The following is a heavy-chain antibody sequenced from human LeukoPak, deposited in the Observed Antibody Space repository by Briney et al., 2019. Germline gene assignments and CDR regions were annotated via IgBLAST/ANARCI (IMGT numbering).Heavy chain of an antibody. CDR1: GFTFSSYA. CDR2: ISGSGGST. D-gene: IGHD3-9*01. V-gene: IGHV3-23*01. Sequence: GGSLRLSCAASGFTFSSYAMSWVCQAPGKGLEWVSAISGSGGSTYYADSVKGRFTISRDNSKNTLYLQMNSLRAEDTAAYYCAKAGVLYDILTGYFNYWGQGTLVTVSS. J-gene: IGHJ4*02. CDR3: AKAGVLYDILTGYFNY.